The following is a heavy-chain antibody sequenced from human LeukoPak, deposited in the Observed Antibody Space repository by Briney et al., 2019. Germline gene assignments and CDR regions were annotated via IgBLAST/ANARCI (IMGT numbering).Heavy chain of an antibody. J-gene: IGHJ4*02. D-gene: IGHD3/OR15-3a*01. CDR3: ARGFYCDFWSGVKWHPAYYFDY. CDR2: IYDSGRT. Sequence: NSSETLSLTCAVSGGSFSSYYWTWMRQPPGRGLEWIGYIYDSGRTIYTPSLKSRVTISLDTSKNQFSLKLSSVTAADTAVYYCARGFYCDFWSGVKWHPAYYFDYWGRGALVTVSS. V-gene: IGHV4-59*01. CDR1: GGSFSSYY.